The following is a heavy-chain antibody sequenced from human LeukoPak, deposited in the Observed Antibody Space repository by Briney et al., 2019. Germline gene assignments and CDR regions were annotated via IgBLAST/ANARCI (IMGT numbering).Heavy chain of an antibody. CDR2: IYSSGST. D-gene: IGHD6-13*01. V-gene: IGHV4-59*12. CDR1: GGSISGYY. CDR3: ARGQQWFDP. J-gene: IGHJ5*02. Sequence: KPSETLSLTCTASGGSISGYYWTWIRQPPGKGLEWIGYIYSSGSTKYNPSLKSPITISVDTSKNQLSLKLSSVTAADTAVYYCARGQQWFDPWGQGTLVTVSS.